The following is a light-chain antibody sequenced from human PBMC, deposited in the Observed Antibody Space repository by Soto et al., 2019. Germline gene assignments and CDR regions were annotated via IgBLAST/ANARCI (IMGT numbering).Light chain of an antibody. J-gene: IGKJ2*01. CDR3: QQFVESPYT. CDR2: DAS. CDR1: ETVSRSY. V-gene: IGKV3-20*01. Sequence: EIVLTQTPGTMSLSPGQRATLSCRASETVSRSYLAWYQQTPGQAPRLLIYDASNRATGIPDRFSGSGSGTDFSLTISSLEPEDFAVYYCQQFVESPYTFGQGTKLEIK.